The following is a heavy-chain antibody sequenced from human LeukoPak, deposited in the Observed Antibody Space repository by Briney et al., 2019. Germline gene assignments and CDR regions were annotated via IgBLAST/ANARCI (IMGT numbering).Heavy chain of an antibody. CDR3: ARTPRYYDILTGYYPRYYFDY. CDR1: GGSISSGGYY. D-gene: IGHD3-9*01. J-gene: IGHJ4*02. Sequence: PSQTLSLTCTVSGGSISSGGYYWSWIRQHPGEGLEWIGYIYYSGSTYYNPSLKSRVTISVDTSKNQFSLKLSSVTAADTAVYYCARTPRYYDILTGYYPRYYFDYWGQGTLVTVSS. V-gene: IGHV4-31*03. CDR2: IYYSGST.